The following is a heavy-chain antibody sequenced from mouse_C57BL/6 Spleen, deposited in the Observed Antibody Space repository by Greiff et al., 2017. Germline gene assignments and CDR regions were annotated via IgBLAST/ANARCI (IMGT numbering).Heavy chain of an antibody. J-gene: IGHJ4*01. CDR3: ARSGNDPYYAMDY. V-gene: IGHV1-54*01. Sequence: VHLVESGAELVRPGTSVKVSCKASGYAFTNYLIEWVKQRPGQGLEWIGVIDPGSGGTNYNEKFKGKATLTADKSSSTAYMQLSSLTSEDSAVYCCARSGNDPYYAMDYWGQGTSVTVSS. D-gene: IGHD2-2*01. CDR2: IDPGSGGT. CDR1: GYAFTNYL.